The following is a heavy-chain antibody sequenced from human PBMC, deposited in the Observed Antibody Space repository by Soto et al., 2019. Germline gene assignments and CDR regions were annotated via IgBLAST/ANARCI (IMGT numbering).Heavy chain of an antibody. D-gene: IGHD6-6*01. CDR1: GYSFTSYW. V-gene: IGHV5-51*01. CDR2: IYPGDSDT. CDR3: ARMGLFGDFAGPYSSSLAWFDP. J-gene: IGHJ5*02. Sequence: GESLKISCKGSGYSFTSYWIGWVRQMPGKGLEWMGIIYPGDSDTRYSPSFQGQVTISADKSISTAYLQWSSLKASDTAMYYCARMGLFGDFAGPYSSSLAWFDPWGQGILVTVSS.